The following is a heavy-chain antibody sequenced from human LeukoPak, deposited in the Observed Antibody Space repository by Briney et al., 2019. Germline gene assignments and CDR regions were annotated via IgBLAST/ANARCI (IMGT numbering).Heavy chain of an antibody. Sequence: ASVKVSCKSSGYTFNGYYMHWVRQAPGQGLEWMGWINPNSGGTNYAQRFQGRVTMTRDTSISTAYMELSRLRSDDTAVYYCARDRQLGTDWGNWFDPWGQGTLVTVSS. V-gene: IGHV1-2*02. D-gene: IGHD1-1*01. CDR2: INPNSGGT. CDR3: ARDRQLGTDWGNWFDP. J-gene: IGHJ5*02. CDR1: GYTFNGYY.